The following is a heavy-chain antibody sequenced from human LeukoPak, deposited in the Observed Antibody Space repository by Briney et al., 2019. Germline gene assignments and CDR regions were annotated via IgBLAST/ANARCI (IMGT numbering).Heavy chain of an antibody. Sequence: GGSLRLSCAASGFTFSSYSMNWVRQAPGKGLDWVSSISGSGTFIYYADSVKGRFTISRDNAKNSLYLQMHSLRVADTAVYYCAKDRHYESNVLGYWGQGTLVTVSS. CDR3: AKDRHYESNVLGY. CDR1: GFTFSSYS. J-gene: IGHJ4*02. CDR2: ISGSGTFI. V-gene: IGHV3-21*01. D-gene: IGHD3-22*01.